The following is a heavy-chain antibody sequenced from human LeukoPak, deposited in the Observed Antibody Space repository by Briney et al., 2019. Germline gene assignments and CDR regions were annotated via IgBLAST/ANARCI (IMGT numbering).Heavy chain of an antibody. V-gene: IGHV3-15*07. D-gene: IGHD3-22*01. CDR3: STTYYYDSSEGY. CDR2: IKSKTDGGTT. J-gene: IGHJ4*02. CDR1: GFTFSSYS. Sequence: GGSLRLSCAASGFTFSSYSMNRVRQAPGKGLEWVGRIKSKTDGGTTDYAAPVKGRFTISRDDSKNTLYLQMNSLKTGDTAVYYCSTTYYYDSSEGYWGQGTLVTVSS.